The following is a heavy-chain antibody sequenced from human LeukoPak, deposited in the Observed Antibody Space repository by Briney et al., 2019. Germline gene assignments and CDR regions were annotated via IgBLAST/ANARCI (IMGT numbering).Heavy chain of an antibody. CDR1: GGSISSGGYY. V-gene: IGHV4-31*03. Sequence: SETLSLTRTVSGGSISSGGYYWSWIRQHPGKGLEGIGYIYYSGSTYYNPSLKSRVTISVDTSKNQFSLKLSSVTAADTAVYYCARDDYDSSGSVGYWGQGTLVTVSS. D-gene: IGHD3-22*01. CDR2: IYYSGST. J-gene: IGHJ4*02. CDR3: ARDDYDSSGSVGY.